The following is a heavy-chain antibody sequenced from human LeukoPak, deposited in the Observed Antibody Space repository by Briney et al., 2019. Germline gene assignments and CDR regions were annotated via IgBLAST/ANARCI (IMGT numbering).Heavy chain of an antibody. V-gene: IGHV3-23*01. CDR3: AKDPGVIPAHYFDY. D-gene: IGHD2-2*01. Sequence: GGSPRLSCAASGFTFSDYAMNWVRQAPGKGLEWVSGTGSTGVSTFYADSVKGRFTVSRDNSKNTLSLQMNSLRAEDTAVYYCAKDPGVIPAHYFDYWGQGTLVTVSS. CDR1: GFTFSDYA. J-gene: IGHJ4*02. CDR2: TGSTGVST.